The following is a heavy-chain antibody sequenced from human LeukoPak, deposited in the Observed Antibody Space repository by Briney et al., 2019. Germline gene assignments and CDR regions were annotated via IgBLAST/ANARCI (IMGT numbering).Heavy chain of an antibody. V-gene: IGHV1-18*01. Sequence: GASVKVSCKASGYTFTSYGISWVRQAPGQGLEWMGWISAYNGNTNYAQKLQGRVTMTTDTSTSTAYMELRSLRSDDTAVYYCAGVPPQWLVTYYYGMDVWGQGTTVTVSS. CDR2: ISAYNGNT. D-gene: IGHD6-19*01. J-gene: IGHJ6*02. CDR1: GYTFTSYG. CDR3: AGVPPQWLVTYYYGMDV.